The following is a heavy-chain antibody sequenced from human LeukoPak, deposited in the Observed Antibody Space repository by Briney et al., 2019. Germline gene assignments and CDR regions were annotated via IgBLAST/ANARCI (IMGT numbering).Heavy chain of an antibody. CDR1: GGTFSSYA. CDR3: ARSYGGNGDIYFDY. CDR2: IIPIFGTA. J-gene: IGHJ4*02. V-gene: IGHV1-69*05. D-gene: IGHD4/OR15-4a*01. Sequence: SVKVSCKASGGTFSSYAISWVRQAPGQGLEWMGRIIPIFGTANYAQKFQGRVTITTGESTSTAYMELSSLRSEDTAVYYCARSYGGNGDIYFDYWGQGTLVTVSS.